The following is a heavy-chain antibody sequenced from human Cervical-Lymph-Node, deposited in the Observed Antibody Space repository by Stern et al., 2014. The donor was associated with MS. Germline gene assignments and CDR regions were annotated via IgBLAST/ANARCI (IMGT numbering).Heavy chain of an antibody. V-gene: IGHV2-70*20. CDR1: GFSLRTTGMS. D-gene: IGHD3-10*01. CDR3: ARIDGNYGSGSFLNFDS. J-gene: IGHJ4*02. CDR2: VDWEDEK. Sequence: QVTLKESGPTLVKPSQTLTLTCTFSGFSLRTTGMSVTWVRQPPGKALEWLALVDWEDEKYFSTSLKTRLTISRATSNNQVVLTMANMTPADTATYFCARIDGNYGSGSFLNFDSWGQGILVTVSS.